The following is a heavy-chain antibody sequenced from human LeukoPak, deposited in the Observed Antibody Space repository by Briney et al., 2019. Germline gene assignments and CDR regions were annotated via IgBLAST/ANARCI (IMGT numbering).Heavy chain of an antibody. CDR2: IYSDGST. J-gene: IGHJ3*02. D-gene: IGHD3-22*01. CDR3: ARFHYDSSGSDAFDI. CDR1: GFTVSSNY. Sequence: GGSLRLSCAASGFTVSSNYMSWVRQAPGKGLEWVSVIYSDGSTYYGDSVKGRFTISRDNSKNTLYLQMNSLRAEDTAVYYCARFHYDSSGSDAFDIWGQGTMVTVSS. V-gene: IGHV3-53*01.